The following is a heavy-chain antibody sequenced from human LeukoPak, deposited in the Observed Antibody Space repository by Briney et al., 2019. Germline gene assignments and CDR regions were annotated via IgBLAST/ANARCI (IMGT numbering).Heavy chain of an antibody. CDR1: GGSISSYH. J-gene: IGHJ4*02. CDR3: ARVQTPSGSGSYSFDY. CDR2: IYYSGST. V-gene: IGHV4-59*01. Sequence: SETLSLPCTVSGGSISSYHWSWIRQPPGKGLECIGYIYYSGSTNYNPSLKSRVTISVDTSKNQFSLKLSSVTAADTAVYYCARVQTPSGSGSYSFDYWGQGTLVTVSS. D-gene: IGHD3-10*01.